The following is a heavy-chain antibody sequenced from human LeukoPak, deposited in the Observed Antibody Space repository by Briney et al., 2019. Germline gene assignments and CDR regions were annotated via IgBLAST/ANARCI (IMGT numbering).Heavy chain of an antibody. CDR2: INWNGGST. V-gene: IGHV3-20*04. D-gene: IGHD4-17*01. CDR1: GFTFSSYE. J-gene: IGHJ4*02. Sequence: PGGSLRLSCAASGFTFSSYEMNWVRQAPGKGLEWVSGINWNGGSTGYADSVEGRFTISRDNAKNSQYLQMNSLSVEDTALYYCARAQTYGDSRLLLDYWGQGTLVTVSS. CDR3: ARAQTYGDSRLLLDY.